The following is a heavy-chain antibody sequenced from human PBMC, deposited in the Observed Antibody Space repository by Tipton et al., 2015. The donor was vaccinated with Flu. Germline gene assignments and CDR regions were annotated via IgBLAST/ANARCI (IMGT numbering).Heavy chain of an antibody. CDR2: INHSGST. Sequence: TLSLTCAVYGGSFSGYYWSWIRQPPGKGLEWIGEINHSGSTYYSPSLKSRVTISADTSNNRFSLRLSSVTAADTAMYYCTKSGSYLEYLQHWGQGTLVTVSS. V-gene: IGHV4-34*01. J-gene: IGHJ1*01. CDR3: TKSGSYLEYLQH. D-gene: IGHD1-26*01. CDR1: GGSFSGYY.